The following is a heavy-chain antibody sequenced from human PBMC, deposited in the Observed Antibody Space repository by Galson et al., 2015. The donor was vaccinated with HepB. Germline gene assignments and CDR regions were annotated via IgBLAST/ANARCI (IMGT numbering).Heavy chain of an antibody. D-gene: IGHD3-3*01. J-gene: IGHJ6*03. Sequence: SLRLSCAASGFTFSSYSMNWVRQAPGKGLEWVSSISSSSSYIYHADSVKGRFTISRDNAKNSLYLQMNSLRAEDTAVYYCARDSPVLRFLEWLLYILSYYYYYYMDVWGKGTTVTVSS. V-gene: IGHV3-21*01. CDR2: ISSSSSYI. CDR1: GFTFSSYS. CDR3: ARDSPVLRFLEWLLYILSYYYYYYMDV.